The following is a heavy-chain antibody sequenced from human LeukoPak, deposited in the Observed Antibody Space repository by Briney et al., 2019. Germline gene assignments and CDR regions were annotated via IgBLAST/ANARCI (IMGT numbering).Heavy chain of an antibody. Sequence: SETLSLTCTVSGGSISKYYWSWIRQPPGKGLEWIGYIYYSGSTNYNPSLKSRVTISVDTSKNQFSLKLSSVTAADTAVYYCARLGGPLGYWGQGTLVTVSS. V-gene: IGHV4-59*08. D-gene: IGHD1-26*01. CDR1: GGSISKYY. CDR3: ARLGGPLGY. CDR2: IYYSGST. J-gene: IGHJ4*02.